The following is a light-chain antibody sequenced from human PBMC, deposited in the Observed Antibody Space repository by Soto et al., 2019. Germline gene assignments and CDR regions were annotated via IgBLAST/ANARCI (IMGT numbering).Light chain of an antibody. CDR3: QQYNSYSGT. V-gene: IGKV1-5*01. CDR2: DAS. Sequence: DIQMTQSPSTLSASVGDRVTITCRASQSISSWLAWYQQKPGKAPKLLIYDASSLESGVPSRFSGSGSGTEFTLTISKLQPDDFATDYCQQYNSYSGTFGQGTKLEIK. J-gene: IGKJ2*01. CDR1: QSISSW.